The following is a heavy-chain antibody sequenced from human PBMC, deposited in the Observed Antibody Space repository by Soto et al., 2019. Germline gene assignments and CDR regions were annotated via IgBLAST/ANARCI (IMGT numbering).Heavy chain of an antibody. J-gene: IGHJ6*02. D-gene: IGHD3-3*01. Sequence: NPSETLSLTCTVSGGSISSYYWSWIRQPAGKGLEWIGRIYTSGSTNYNPSLKSRVTMSVDTSKNQFSLKLSSVTAADTAVYYCARDTYYYDFWSGYYRYYYYGMDVWGQGTTVTVSS. CDR3: ARDTYYYDFWSGYYRYYYYGMDV. V-gene: IGHV4-4*07. CDR1: GGSISSYY. CDR2: IYTSGST.